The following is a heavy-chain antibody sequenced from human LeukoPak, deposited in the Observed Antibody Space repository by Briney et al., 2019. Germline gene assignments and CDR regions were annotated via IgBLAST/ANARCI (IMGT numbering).Heavy chain of an antibody. D-gene: IGHD6-19*01. CDR1: GGSFSGYY. V-gene: IGHV4-59*01. CDR2: IYYSGST. CDR3: AREKAVADNYFDY. J-gene: IGHJ4*02. Sequence: NPSETLSLTCAVYGGSFSGYYWSWIRQPPGKGLEWIGYIYYSGSTNYNPSLKSRVTISVDTSKNQFSLKLSSVTAADTAVYYCAREKAVADNYFDYWGQGTLVTVSS.